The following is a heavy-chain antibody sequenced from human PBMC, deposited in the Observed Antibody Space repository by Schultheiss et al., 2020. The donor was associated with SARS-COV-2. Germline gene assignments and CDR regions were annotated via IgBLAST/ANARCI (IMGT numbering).Heavy chain of an antibody. Sequence: SQTLSLTCAVYGGSFSGYYWGWIRQPPGKGLEWIGEINHSGSTNYNPSLKSRVTISVDTSKNQFSLKLSSVTAADTAVYYCARGAVTKDHYYYYGMDVWGQGTTVTVSS. CDR1: GGSFSGYY. CDR2: INHSGST. D-gene: IGHD4-17*01. CDR3: ARGAVTKDHYYYYGMDV. V-gene: IGHV4-34*01. J-gene: IGHJ6*02.